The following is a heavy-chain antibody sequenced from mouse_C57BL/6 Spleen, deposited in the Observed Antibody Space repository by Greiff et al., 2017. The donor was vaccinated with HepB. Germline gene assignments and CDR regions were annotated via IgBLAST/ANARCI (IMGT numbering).Heavy chain of an antibody. CDR2: IDPSDSYT. V-gene: IGHV1-69*01. Sequence: QVHVKQPGAELVMPGASVKLSCKASGYTFTSYWMHWVKQRPGQGLEWIGEIDPSDSYTNYNQKFKGKSTLTVDKSSSTAYMQLSSLTSEDSAVYYCARGMITTVYYYAMDYWGQGTSVTVSS. CDR1: GYTFTSYW. J-gene: IGHJ4*01. D-gene: IGHD2-4*01. CDR3: ARGMITTVYYYAMDY.